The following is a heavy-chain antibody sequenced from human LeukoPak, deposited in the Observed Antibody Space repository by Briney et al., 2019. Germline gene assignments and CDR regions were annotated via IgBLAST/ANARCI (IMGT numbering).Heavy chain of an antibody. Sequence: PGGSLRLSCAASGFSVINHFMHWVRQAPGEGLQWVSTINSAGVTYYAASVKGRFTISRDTVKNTFSLQMNNLRADDTAVSFCARSGVQGYMDVWGKGTTVTVSS. CDR2: INSAGVT. V-gene: IGHV3-53*01. CDR1: GFSVINHF. J-gene: IGHJ6*03. CDR3: ARSGVQGYMDV. D-gene: IGHD1-26*01.